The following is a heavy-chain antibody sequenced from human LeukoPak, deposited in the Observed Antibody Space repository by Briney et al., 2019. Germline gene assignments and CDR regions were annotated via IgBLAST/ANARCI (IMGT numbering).Heavy chain of an antibody. D-gene: IGHD6-6*01. V-gene: IGHV4-59*01. Sequence: SETLSLTCTVSGGSISSYYWSWIRQPPGKGLEWIGYIYYSGSTNYNPSLKSRVTISVDTSKNQFSLKLSSVTAADTAVYYCARVRVGGSIAARRSMSDAFDIWGQGTMVTVSS. J-gene: IGHJ3*02. CDR1: GGSISSYY. CDR2: IYYSGST. CDR3: ARVRVGGSIAARRSMSDAFDI.